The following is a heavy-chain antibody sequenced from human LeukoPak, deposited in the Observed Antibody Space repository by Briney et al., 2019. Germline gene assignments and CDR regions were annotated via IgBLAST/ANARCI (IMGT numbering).Heavy chain of an antibody. CDR2: ISSSSTYI. V-gene: IGHV3-21*01. D-gene: IGHD6-6*01. CDR1: GFIFSSHS. CDR3: ARDAYSSSSFDY. J-gene: IGHJ4*02. Sequence: GGPLRLSCAASGFIFSSHSMNWLRQAPGKGLEWVSFISSSSTYIYYADSVKGRFTISRDNAKNSLNLQMNSLRAEDTAVYYCARDAYSSSSFDYWGQGTLVTVSS.